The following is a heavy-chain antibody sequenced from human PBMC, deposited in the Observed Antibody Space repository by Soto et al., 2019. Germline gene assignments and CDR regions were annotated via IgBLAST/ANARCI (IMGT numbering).Heavy chain of an antibody. V-gene: IGHV4-31*01. CDR2: IYYSGST. J-gene: IGHJ5*02. CDR1: GGSISSGGYY. Sequence: QVQLQESGPGLVKPSQTLSLTCTVSGGSISSGGYYWSWIRQHPGKGLEWIGYIYYSGSTYYNPSLTSPVTNSVHTSNNHISHKPNSVTAADTAVYDGAREGGAYCSGGSCDPNWIDPWGQGTLVTVSS. D-gene: IGHD2-15*01. CDR3: AREGGAYCSGGSCDPNWIDP.